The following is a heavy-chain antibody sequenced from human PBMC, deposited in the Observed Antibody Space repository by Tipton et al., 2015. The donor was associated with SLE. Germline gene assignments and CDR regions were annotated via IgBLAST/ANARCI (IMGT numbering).Heavy chain of an antibody. CDR2: ISHSGNT. CDR1: GVSIRTPTYY. V-gene: IGHV4-39*07. D-gene: IGHD2-2*01. J-gene: IGHJ6*02. CDR3: AREAMSGYYGMDV. Sequence: TLSLTCTVSGVSIRTPTYYWGWIRQPPGKGLEWIGTISHSGNTYSHTSLESRVTISVDTSQNQFSMSLSSVSAADTAVYYCAREAMSGYYGMDVWGPAPTVSVSS.